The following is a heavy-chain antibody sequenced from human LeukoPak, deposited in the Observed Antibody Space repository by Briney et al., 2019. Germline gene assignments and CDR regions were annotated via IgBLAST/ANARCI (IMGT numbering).Heavy chain of an antibody. CDR1: GFTFSSYS. CDR3: ARVKWELDVFDI. J-gene: IGHJ3*02. D-gene: IGHD1-26*01. V-gene: IGHV3-21*01. CDR2: ISSSSSYI. Sequence: PGGSLRLSCAASGFTFSSYSMNWVRQAPGKGREWVSSISSSSSYIYYADSVKGRFTISRDNAKNSLYLQMNSLRAEDTAVYYCARVKWELDVFDIWGQGTMVTVSS.